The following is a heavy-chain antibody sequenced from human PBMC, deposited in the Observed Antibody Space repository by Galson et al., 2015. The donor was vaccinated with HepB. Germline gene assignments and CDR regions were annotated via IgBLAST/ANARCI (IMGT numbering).Heavy chain of an antibody. CDR3: AREYDKRVNFDC. CDR1: EFSFSSHS. J-gene: IGHJ4*02. CDR2: IYRSSDTI. Sequence: SLRLSCAACEFSFSSHSMNWVRQAPGKGLEWISYIYRSSDTIYYADSVRGRFTVSRDNAKNSLYLQMNSLRVEDTAVYYCAREYDKRVNFDCCGQGTLVTVSS. V-gene: IGHV3-48*01. D-gene: IGHD3-10*01.